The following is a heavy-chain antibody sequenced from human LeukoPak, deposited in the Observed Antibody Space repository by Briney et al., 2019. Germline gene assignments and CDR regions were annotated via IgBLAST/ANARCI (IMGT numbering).Heavy chain of an antibody. CDR1: GGSISSYY. D-gene: IGHD6-19*01. J-gene: IGHJ4*02. CDR2: IYYSGST. Sequence: MSSETLSLTCTVSGGSISSYYWSWIRQPPGKGLEWIGYIYYSGSTYYNPSLKSRITISVDTSKNQFSLKLSSVSAADTAVYYCARASSGWGFYWGQGTLVTVSS. CDR3: ARASSGWGFY. V-gene: IGHV4-59*12.